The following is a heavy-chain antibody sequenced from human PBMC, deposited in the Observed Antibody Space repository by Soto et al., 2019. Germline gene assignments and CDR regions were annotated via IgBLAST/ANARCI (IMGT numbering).Heavy chain of an antibody. D-gene: IGHD4-4*01. CDR2: IDGDGTST. CDR3: ARDPRNLGLDP. CDR1: GCTFIGYW. J-gene: IGHJ5*02. V-gene: IGHV3-74*01. Sequence: GSLRLSCAASGCTFIGYWMCWVRQSPGKGLVWVSRIDGDGTSTGYADSVKGRFTISRDNAKNTLYLQMNSLRAEDTAVYYCARDPRNLGLDPWGLGTLVTVSS.